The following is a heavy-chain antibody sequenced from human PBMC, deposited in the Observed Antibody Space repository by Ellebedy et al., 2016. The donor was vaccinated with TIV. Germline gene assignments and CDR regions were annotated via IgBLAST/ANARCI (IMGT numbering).Heavy chain of an antibody. CDR2: INHSGST. CDR1: GGSFSGYY. CDR3: ARYEAARRNDY. J-gene: IGHJ4*02. V-gene: IGHV4-34*01. D-gene: IGHD6-6*01. Sequence: SETLSLTXAVYGGSFSGYYWSWIRQPPGKGLEWIGEINHSGSTNYNPSLKSRVTISVDTSKNQFSLKLSSVTAADTAVYYCARYEAARRNDYWGQGTLVTVSS.